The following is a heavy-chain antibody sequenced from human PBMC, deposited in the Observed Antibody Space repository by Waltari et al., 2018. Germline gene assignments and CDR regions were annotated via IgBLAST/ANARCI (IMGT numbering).Heavy chain of an antibody. J-gene: IGHJ4*02. Sequence: EVQLVESGGGLVKPGGSLRLSCAASGFTFSSYSMNWVRQAPGKGLEGVSSISSSSSYIYYADSVKGRFTIPRDNAKNSLYLQMNSLRAEDTAVYYCARDGAPETSYSGSYYFDYWGQGTLVTVSS. CDR3: ARDGAPETSYSGSYYFDY. V-gene: IGHV3-21*01. CDR2: ISSSSSYI. D-gene: IGHD1-26*01. CDR1: GFTFSSYS.